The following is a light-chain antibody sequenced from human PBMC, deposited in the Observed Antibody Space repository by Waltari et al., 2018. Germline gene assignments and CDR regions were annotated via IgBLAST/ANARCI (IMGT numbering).Light chain of an antibody. Sequence: DIHMTQSPSTLSASVGDRVTITCRASQSFSSWLAWYQQKPGKAPKLRIYQASRLQTGVPSRFSGSESGTEATLTINNLQPDDFATYYCQQYNIYPRTYGQGTKVEIK. J-gene: IGKJ1*01. CDR3: QQYNIYPRT. V-gene: IGKV1-5*03. CDR2: QAS. CDR1: QSFSSW.